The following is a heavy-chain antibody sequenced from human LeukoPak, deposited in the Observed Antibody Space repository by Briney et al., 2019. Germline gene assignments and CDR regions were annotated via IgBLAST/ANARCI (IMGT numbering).Heavy chain of an antibody. D-gene: IGHD3-3*01. V-gene: IGHV3-30-3*01. J-gene: IGHJ6*02. Sequence: PGGSLRLSCAASGFTFSSYATHWVRQAPGKGLEWVAVISYDGSNKYYADSVKGRFTISRDNSKNTLYLQMNSLRAEDTAVYYCAKDQASYYDFWSGRYGMDAWGQGTTVTVSS. CDR3: AKDQASYYDFWSGRYGMDA. CDR1: GFTFSSYA. CDR2: ISYDGSNK.